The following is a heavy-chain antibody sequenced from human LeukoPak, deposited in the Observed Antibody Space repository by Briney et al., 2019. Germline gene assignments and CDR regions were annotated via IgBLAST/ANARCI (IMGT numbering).Heavy chain of an antibody. V-gene: IGHV1-69*04. CDR3: ARGRGRHFFDN. CDR2: IIPILGIA. CDR1: GGTFSSYA. Sequence: SVKVSCKASGGTFSSYAISWERQAPGQGLEWMGRIIPILGIASYAQKFQGRVTITADKSTSTAYMELSSLRSEDTAVYYCARGRGRHFFDNWGQGTLVTVSS. J-gene: IGHJ4*02.